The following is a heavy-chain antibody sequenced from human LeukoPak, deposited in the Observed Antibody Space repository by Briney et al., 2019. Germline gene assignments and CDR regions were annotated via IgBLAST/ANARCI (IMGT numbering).Heavy chain of an antibody. Sequence: GASVKVSCKASGYTFTGYYMHWVRQAPGQGLEWMGIINPSGGSTSYAQKFQGRVTMTRDMSTSTVYMELSSLRSEDTAVYYCARDSWFGERYFDYWGQGTLVTVSS. V-gene: IGHV1-46*01. CDR2: INPSGGST. CDR3: ARDSWFGERYFDY. J-gene: IGHJ4*02. D-gene: IGHD3-10*01. CDR1: GYTFTGYY.